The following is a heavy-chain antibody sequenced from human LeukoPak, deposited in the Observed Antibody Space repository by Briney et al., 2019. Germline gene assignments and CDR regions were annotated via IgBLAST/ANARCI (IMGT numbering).Heavy chain of an antibody. V-gene: IGHV1-18*01. Sequence: GASVKVSCKASGYTFTSYGISWVRQAPGQGLEWMGWIRPHNGDTKYAQKFQGRVTMTTDTSTSTAYMELRSLRSDDTAVYYCARSDYDVLTGNPWFDPWGQGTLVTVSS. CDR3: ARSDYDVLTGNPWFDP. J-gene: IGHJ5*02. CDR2: IRPHNGDT. CDR1: GYTFTSYG. D-gene: IGHD3-9*01.